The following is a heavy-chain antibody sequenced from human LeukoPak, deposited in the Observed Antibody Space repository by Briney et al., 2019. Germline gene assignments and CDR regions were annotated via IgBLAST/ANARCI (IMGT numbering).Heavy chain of an antibody. J-gene: IGHJ5*02. CDR2: INHSGST. D-gene: IGHD3-10*01. CDR1: GGSISSYY. CDR3: ARGGITMVRGVTS. Sequence: PSETLSLTCTASGGSISSYYWSWIRQPAGKGLEWIGEINHSGSTNYNPSLKSRVTISVDTSKNQFSLKLSSVTAADTAVYYCARGGITMVRGVTSWGQGTLVTVSS. V-gene: IGHV4-34*01.